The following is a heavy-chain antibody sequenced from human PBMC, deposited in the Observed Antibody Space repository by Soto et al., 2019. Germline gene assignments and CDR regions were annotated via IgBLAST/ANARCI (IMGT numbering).Heavy chain of an antibody. CDR1: GFTFSSYA. J-gene: IGHJ4*02. Sequence: EVQLLESGGGLVQPGGSLRLSCAASGFTFSSYALSWVRQAPGKGPEWVSGIGGSVGSTYYADSVKGRFTISRDNSKSTLYLQMNSLRAEDTAVYYYAARGTGWGQGTLVTVPS. V-gene: IGHV3-23*01. CDR2: IGGSVGST. D-gene: IGHD1-1*01. CDR3: AARGTG.